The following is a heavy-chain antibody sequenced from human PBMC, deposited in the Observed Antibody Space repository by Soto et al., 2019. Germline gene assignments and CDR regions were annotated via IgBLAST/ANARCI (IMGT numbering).Heavy chain of an antibody. Sequence: ASVKVSCKLSGDTLTRYYIHWVRQAPGQGLEWMGRINCNSGDTKYAQSFQGRVTMTRDTSINTAYMELSRLRSDDTAVYYCARGGGSSFFDYWGQGILVTVS. CDR3: ARGGGSSFFDY. J-gene: IGHJ4*02. D-gene: IGHD2-2*01. CDR2: INCNSGDT. V-gene: IGHV1-2*06. CDR1: GDTLTRYY.